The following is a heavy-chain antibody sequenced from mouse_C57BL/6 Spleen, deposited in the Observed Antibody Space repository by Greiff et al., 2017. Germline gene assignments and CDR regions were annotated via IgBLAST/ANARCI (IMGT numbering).Heavy chain of an antibody. CDR3: ARWGYDYDRPFAY. V-gene: IGHV1-18*01. CDR2: INPNNGGT. D-gene: IGHD2-4*01. CDR1: GYTFTDYN. Sequence: EVKLQESGPELVKPGASVKIPCKASGYTFTDYNMDWVKQSHGKSLEWIGDINPNNGGTNYNQKFKGKATLTVDKSSSTAYMELRSLTSEDTAVYYCARWGYDYDRPFAYWGQGTLVTVSA. J-gene: IGHJ3*01.